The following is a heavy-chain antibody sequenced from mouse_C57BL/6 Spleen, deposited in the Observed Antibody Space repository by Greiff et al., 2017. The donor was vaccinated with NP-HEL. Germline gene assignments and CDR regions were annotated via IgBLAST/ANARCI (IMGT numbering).Heavy chain of an antibody. CDR2: INPNNGGT. CDR1: GYTFTDYN. D-gene: IGHD1-1*01. CDR3: ARTDYYGSSYGDFDY. Sequence: EVQLQQSGPELVKPGASVKIPCTASGYTFTDYNMDWVQQSHGKSLEWIGDINPNNGGTIYNQTFKGKATLTVDKASSTAYMELRSLTSADTAVDYCARTDYYGSSYGDFDYWGQGTTLTVSS. J-gene: IGHJ2*01. V-gene: IGHV1-18*01.